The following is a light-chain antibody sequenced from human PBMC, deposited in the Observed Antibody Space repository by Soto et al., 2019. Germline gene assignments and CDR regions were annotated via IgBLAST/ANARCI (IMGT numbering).Light chain of an antibody. CDR2: DAS. CDR3: QQYHTSPLL. Sequence: EIVMTQSPATLSVSPGERATLSCRASQSVSSNLAWYQQKPGQAPRLLIYDASNRATGIPARFSDSGSGTDFTLTISRLEPEDLAMYYCQQYHTSPLLFGQGTKVDIK. J-gene: IGKJ1*01. V-gene: IGKV3D-15*01. CDR1: QSVSSN.